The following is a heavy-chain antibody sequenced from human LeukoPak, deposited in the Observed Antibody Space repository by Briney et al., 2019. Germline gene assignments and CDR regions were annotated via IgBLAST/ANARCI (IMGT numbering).Heavy chain of an antibody. D-gene: IGHD3-22*01. CDR3: ASLYYYDSSGYPLSAFDI. Sequence: GGSLRLSCAASGFTFSSYAMHWVRQAPGKGLEWVAVISYDGSNKYYADSVKGRFTISRDNSKNTLYLQMNSLRAEDTAVYYCASLYYYDSSGYPLSAFDIWGQGTMVTVSS. J-gene: IGHJ3*02. CDR1: GFTFSSYA. V-gene: IGHV3-30*04. CDR2: ISYDGSNK.